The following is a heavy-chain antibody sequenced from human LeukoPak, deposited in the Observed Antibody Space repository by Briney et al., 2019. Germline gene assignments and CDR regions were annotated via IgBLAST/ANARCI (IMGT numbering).Heavy chain of an antibody. J-gene: IGHJ4*02. D-gene: IGHD3-10*01. Sequence: GGSLRLSCAASGFTFSSYAMSWVRQAPGKGLEWVSAISGSGGSTYYADSVKGRFTISRDNSKNTLYLQMNSLRAEDTAVYYCAKTVAILWSGEFMYYFDYWGQGTLVTVSS. V-gene: IGHV3-23*01. CDR2: ISGSGGST. CDR1: GFTFSSYA. CDR3: AKTVAILWSGEFMYYFDY.